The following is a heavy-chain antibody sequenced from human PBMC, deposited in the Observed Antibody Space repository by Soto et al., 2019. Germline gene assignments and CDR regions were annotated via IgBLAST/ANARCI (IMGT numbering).Heavy chain of an antibody. CDR2: IYYSGST. CDR1: GGSISSGGYY. Sequence: PSETLSLTSTVSGGSISSGGYYWSWIRQHPGKGLEWIGYIYYSGSTYYNPSLKSRVTISVDTSKNQFSLKLSSVTAADTAVYYCAREGCSSTSCYAFDYYYMDVWGKGTTVTVSS. D-gene: IGHD2-2*01. CDR3: AREGCSSTSCYAFDYYYMDV. J-gene: IGHJ6*03. V-gene: IGHV4-31*03.